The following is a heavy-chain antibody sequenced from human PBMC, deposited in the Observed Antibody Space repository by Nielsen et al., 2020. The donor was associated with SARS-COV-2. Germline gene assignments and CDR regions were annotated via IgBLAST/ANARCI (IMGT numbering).Heavy chain of an antibody. CDR3: ARVGIVSDYFDS. J-gene: IGHJ4*02. D-gene: IGHD1-26*01. CDR2: ISSSASYR. V-gene: IGHV3-48*03. Sequence: GESLKISCAASGFTFSSYEMNWVRQAPGKGLQWLSYISSSASYRKVADSVKGRFTISRDNAKNSLSLQMDSLTAEDTAIYYCARVGIVSDYFDSWGQGTLVAVSS. CDR1: GFTFSSYE.